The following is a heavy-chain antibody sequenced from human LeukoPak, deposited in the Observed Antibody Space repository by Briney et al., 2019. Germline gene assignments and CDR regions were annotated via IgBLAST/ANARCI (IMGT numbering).Heavy chain of an antibody. V-gene: IGHV1-69*13. J-gene: IGHJ5*02. D-gene: IGHD1-14*01. CDR3: ARDWDSEVFWFDP. CDR2: IIPIFGTA. CDR1: GGTFSSYA. Sequence: SVKVSCKASGGTFSSYAINWVRQAPGQGLEWMGGIIPIFGTANYAQKFQGRVTITADESTSTAYMELSSLRSEDTAVYYCARDWDSEVFWFDPWGQGTLVTVSS.